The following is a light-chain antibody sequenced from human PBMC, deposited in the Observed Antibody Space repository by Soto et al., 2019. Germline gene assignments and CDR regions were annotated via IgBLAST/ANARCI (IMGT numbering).Light chain of an antibody. CDR3: LQYGSSPYT. J-gene: IGKJ2*01. CDR2: GAS. Sequence: EIVMTQSPATLSVSPGERATLSCRASQSVGSNLAWYQQKPGQAPRLLIYGASSRATGIPDRFSGSGSGTDFPLTISRLEPEDYAVYYCLQYGSSPYTFGQGTKLEIK. V-gene: IGKV3-20*01. CDR1: QSVGSN.